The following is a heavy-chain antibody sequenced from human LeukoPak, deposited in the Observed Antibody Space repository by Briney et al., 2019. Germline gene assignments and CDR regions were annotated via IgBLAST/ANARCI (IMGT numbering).Heavy chain of an antibody. D-gene: IGHD6-19*01. Sequence: PGGSLRLSCAASGFTFSVHFMTWIRQAPGKGLEWVSYISSGGSTIYYATSVKGRFTISRDNAENSLYLQMNSLRAEDTAVYYFAKGSYASGWYQTFDYWGQGILVTVSS. CDR3: AKGSYASGWYQTFDY. CDR1: GFTFSVHF. J-gene: IGHJ4*02. CDR2: ISSGGSTI. V-gene: IGHV3-11*04.